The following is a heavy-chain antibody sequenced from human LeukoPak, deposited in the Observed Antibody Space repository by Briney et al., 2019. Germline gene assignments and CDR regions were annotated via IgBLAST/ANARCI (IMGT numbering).Heavy chain of an antibody. CDR2: IYHSGST. J-gene: IGHJ1*01. CDR3: ARGGAARLHFQN. D-gene: IGHD6-6*01. V-gene: IGHV4-59*01. Sequence: SETLSLTCTVSGGSISTYYWNWIRKPPGKGLEWIGYIYHSGSTNYNPSLQSRVTISVDTSKDQFSLNLNSVTAADTAVYYCARGGAARLHFQNWGQGTLVTVSS. CDR1: GGSISTYY.